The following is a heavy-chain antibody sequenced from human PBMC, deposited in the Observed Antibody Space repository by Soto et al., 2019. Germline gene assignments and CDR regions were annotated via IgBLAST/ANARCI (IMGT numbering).Heavy chain of an antibody. CDR1: GGTFSSYA. Sequence: QVQLVQSGAEVKKPGSSVKVSCKASGGTFSSYAISWVRQAPGQGLEWMGGIIPIFGTANYAQKFQGRVMITEDESTSTDYMELRGVRPEDTAVYYCARDYESSGYYYHWFDPWGQGTLVTVSS. V-gene: IGHV1-69*01. CDR2: IIPIFGTA. J-gene: IGHJ5*02. CDR3: ARDYESSGYYYHWFDP. D-gene: IGHD3-22*01.